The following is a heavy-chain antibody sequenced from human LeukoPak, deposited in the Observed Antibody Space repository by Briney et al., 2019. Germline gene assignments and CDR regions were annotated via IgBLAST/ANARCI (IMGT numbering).Heavy chain of an antibody. D-gene: IGHD3-10*01. CDR2: IIPIFGTA. Sequence: SVTVSCKASGGTFSSYAISWVRQAPGQGLEWMGGIIPIFGTANYAQKFQGRVTITADESTSTAYMELSSLRSEDTAVYYCASSLWFGEFQLDYWGQGTLVTVSS. CDR3: ASSLWFGEFQLDY. V-gene: IGHV1-69*01. CDR1: GGTFSSYA. J-gene: IGHJ4*02.